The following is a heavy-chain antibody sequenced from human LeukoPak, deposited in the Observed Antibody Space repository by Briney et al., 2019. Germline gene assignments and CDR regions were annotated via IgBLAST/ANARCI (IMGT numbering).Heavy chain of an antibody. CDR2: IFYSGNT. D-gene: IGHD5-24*01. Sequence: SETLSLTCTVSGGSINSSSCYWGWIRQPPGKGLEWIGSIFYSGNTYDNPSLKSRVTISVDTSKNQFSLKLNSVTAADTAVYYCARHRSKWLQSSFDYWGQGTLVTVSS. CDR3: ARHRSKWLQSSFDY. J-gene: IGHJ4*02. CDR1: GGSINSSSCY. V-gene: IGHV4-39*01.